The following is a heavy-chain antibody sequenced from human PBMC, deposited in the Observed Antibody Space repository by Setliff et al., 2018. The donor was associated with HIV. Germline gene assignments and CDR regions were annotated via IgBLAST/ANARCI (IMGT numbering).Heavy chain of an antibody. CDR3: ARDLARVIAH. CDR2: VSWNSVKI. J-gene: IGHJ4*02. Sequence: GGSLRLSCVASGFNIEEYAMAWVRQVPGKGLEWVSSVSWNSVKIDYADSVKGRFTISRDNAKNTLYLQMNSLRAEDTAVYYCARDLARVIAHWGQGTLVTVSS. D-gene: IGHD2-21*01. CDR1: GFNIEEYA. V-gene: IGHV3-9*01.